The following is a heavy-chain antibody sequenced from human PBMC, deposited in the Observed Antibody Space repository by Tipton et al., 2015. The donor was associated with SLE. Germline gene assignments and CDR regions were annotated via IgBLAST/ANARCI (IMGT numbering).Heavy chain of an antibody. D-gene: IGHD6-13*01. V-gene: IGHV4-59*08. CDR2: IYYSGST. CDR1: GGSISSYY. Sequence: LRLSCTVSGGSISSYYWSWIRQPPGKGLEWIGYIYYSGSTNYNPSLKSRVTISVDTSKNQFSLKLSSVTAADTAVYYCAGGQQPGVSDYWGQGTLVTVSS. CDR3: AGGQQPGVSDY. J-gene: IGHJ4*02.